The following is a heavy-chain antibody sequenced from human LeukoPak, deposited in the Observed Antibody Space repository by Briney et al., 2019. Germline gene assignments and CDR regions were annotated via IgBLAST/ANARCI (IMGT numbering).Heavy chain of an antibody. D-gene: IGHD2-2*02. CDR1: GGTFSSYA. J-gene: IGHJ6*03. CDR3: ARLGHCRETNCYSDFYYMDV. CDR2: IIPILGIA. Sequence: SVKVSCKASGGTFSSYAISWVRQAPGQGLEWMGRIIPILGIANYAQKFQGRVTITADKSTSTAYMELTSLTSDDTAIYYCARLGHCRETNCYSDFYYMDVWGKGTTVIVSS. V-gene: IGHV1-69*04.